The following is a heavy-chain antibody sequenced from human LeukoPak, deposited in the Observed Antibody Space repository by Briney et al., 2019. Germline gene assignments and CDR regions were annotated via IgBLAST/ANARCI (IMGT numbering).Heavy chain of an antibody. J-gene: IGHJ5*02. CDR2: IYYSGST. D-gene: IGHD2-2*01. Sequence: SETLSLTCAVSGGSISSGGYSWSWIRQPPGKGLEWIGYIYYSGSTNYNPSLKSRVTISVDTSKNQFSLKLSSVTAADTAVYYCARDEGGYCSSTSCYAVRGFDPWGQGTLVTVSS. CDR1: GGSISSGGYS. V-gene: IGHV4-61*08. CDR3: ARDEGGYCSSTSCYAVRGFDP.